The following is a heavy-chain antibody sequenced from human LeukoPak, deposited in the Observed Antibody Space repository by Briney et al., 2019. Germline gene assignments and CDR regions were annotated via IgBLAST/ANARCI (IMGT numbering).Heavy chain of an antibody. CDR3: ARAISGVSPITDSDY. CDR2: INPNSDFT. Sequence: ASVKVSCKASGYTFTGYYMHWVRQAPGQGLEWMGWINPNSDFTNFAQNFQGRVTMTSDTSISTAYMELSRLRSDDTAVYYCARAISGVSPITDSDYWGQGTLVTVSS. CDR1: GYTFTGYY. V-gene: IGHV1-2*02. J-gene: IGHJ4*02. D-gene: IGHD2-15*01.